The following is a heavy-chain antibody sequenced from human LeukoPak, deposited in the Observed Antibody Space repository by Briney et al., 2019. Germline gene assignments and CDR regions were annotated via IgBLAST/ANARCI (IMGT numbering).Heavy chain of an antibody. CDR3: VRDGWNDDY. CDR2: ISSSSSYI. Sequence: PGGSLRLSCAASGFTFSIYSMNWVRQAPGRGLEWVSSISSSSSYIYYADSLKGRFTISRDNAKNSLYLQMNSLRAEDTAVYYCVRDGWNDDYWGQGTLVTVSS. V-gene: IGHV3-21*01. J-gene: IGHJ4*02. D-gene: IGHD1-1*01. CDR1: GFTFSIYS.